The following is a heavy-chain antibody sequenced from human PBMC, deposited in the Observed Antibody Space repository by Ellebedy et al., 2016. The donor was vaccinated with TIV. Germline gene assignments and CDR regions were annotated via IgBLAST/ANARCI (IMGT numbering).Heavy chain of an antibody. CDR3: AKDVRYTTGRGGALDI. CDR1: GFNFGGHA. J-gene: IGHJ3*02. D-gene: IGHD2-8*02. CDR2: IGSSAYST. Sequence: GESLKISCAASGFNFGGHAMKWVRQAPGKGLEWVSSIGSSAYSTHYADSVKGRFTISRDNSRNTLYLQMNSLRGEDTAVYFCAKDVRYTTGRGGALDIWGQGAMVIVSS. V-gene: IGHV3-23*01.